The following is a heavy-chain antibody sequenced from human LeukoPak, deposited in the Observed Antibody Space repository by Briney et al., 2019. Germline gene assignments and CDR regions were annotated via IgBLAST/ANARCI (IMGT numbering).Heavy chain of an antibody. CDR1: GFTFSSYG. CDR3: AKGHGLYEPLRFDP. J-gene: IGHJ5*02. CDR2: ISGSGGST. Sequence: PGGTLRLSCAASGFTFSSYGMSWVRQAPGKGLEWVSAISGSGGSTYYADSVKGRFTISRDSSKNILHLQMNTLRAEDTAVYYCAKGHGLYEPLRFDPWGQGTLVTVSS. V-gene: IGHV3-23*01. D-gene: IGHD1-14*01.